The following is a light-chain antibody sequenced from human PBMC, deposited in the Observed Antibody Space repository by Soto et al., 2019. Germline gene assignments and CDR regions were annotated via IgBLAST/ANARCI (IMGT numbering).Light chain of an antibody. J-gene: IGLJ2*01. V-gene: IGLV1-40*01. CDR2: TNS. CDR1: SSNIGAGYD. Sequence: QSVLTQPPSVSGAPGQRVTISCTGSSSNIGAGYDVHWYQQLPGTAPKLLIYTNSNRPSGVPDRFSGSRSGTSASLAITGLQAEHEADYYCQSYDSSLTGSIFGGGTKVPVL. CDR3: QSYDSSLTGSI.